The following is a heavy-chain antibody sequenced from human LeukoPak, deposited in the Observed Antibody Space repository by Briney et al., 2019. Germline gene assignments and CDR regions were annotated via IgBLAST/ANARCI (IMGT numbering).Heavy chain of an antibody. Sequence: GGSLRLSCAASGFTFSSYAMHWVRQAPGKGLEWVAVISYDGSNKYYADSVKGRFTISRDNSKNTLYLQMNSLRAEDTAVYYCARERIQLWLLGVWDRYRGQGTLVTVSS. CDR1: GFTFSSYA. V-gene: IGHV3-30*04. CDR2: ISYDGSNK. J-gene: IGHJ4*02. CDR3: ARERIQLWLLGVWDRY. D-gene: IGHD5-18*01.